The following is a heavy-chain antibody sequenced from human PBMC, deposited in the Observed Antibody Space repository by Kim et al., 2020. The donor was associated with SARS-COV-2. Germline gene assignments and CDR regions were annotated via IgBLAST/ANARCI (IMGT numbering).Heavy chain of an antibody. CDR3: ARDPTITSAGTFEYYYYGTDV. Sequence: ASVKVSCKASGYTFTSYYMHWVRQAPGQGLEWMGIINPSGGSTSYAQKFQGRVNMTRDTSTSTVYMELSSLRSEDTAVYYCARDPTITSAGTFEYYYYGTDVWGQGTTVTVSS. V-gene: IGHV1-46*01. D-gene: IGHD6-13*01. CDR1: GYTFTSYY. J-gene: IGHJ6*02. CDR2: INPSGGST.